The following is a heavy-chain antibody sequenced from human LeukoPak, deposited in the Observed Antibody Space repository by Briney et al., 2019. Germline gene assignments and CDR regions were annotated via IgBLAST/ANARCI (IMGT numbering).Heavy chain of an antibody. Sequence: PGGSLRLSCAASGFTFSSYGMNWVRQAPGKGLEWVSSISRSSSYIYYADSVKGRFTISRDNAKNSLYLQMNSLRAEDTAVYYCARGPYYDILTGYVGAFDIWGQGTMVTVSS. CDR2: ISRSSSYI. J-gene: IGHJ3*02. D-gene: IGHD3-9*01. CDR1: GFTFSSYG. V-gene: IGHV3-21*01. CDR3: ARGPYYDILTGYVGAFDI.